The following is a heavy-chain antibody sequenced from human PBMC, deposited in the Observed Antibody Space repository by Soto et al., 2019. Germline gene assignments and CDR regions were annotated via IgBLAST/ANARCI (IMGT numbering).Heavy chain of an antibody. Sequence: PGGSLRLSCAASGLTFSSYAMTWVRQAPGKGLEWVSTISGSGGSTYYADSVKGRFTISRDNSKNTLYLQMNSLRAEDTAVYYWARDGRYCSGGSCYYFDYWGQGTLVTVSS. V-gene: IGHV3-23*01. CDR1: GLTFSSYA. D-gene: IGHD2-15*01. CDR2: ISGSGGST. CDR3: ARDGRYCSGGSCYYFDY. J-gene: IGHJ4*02.